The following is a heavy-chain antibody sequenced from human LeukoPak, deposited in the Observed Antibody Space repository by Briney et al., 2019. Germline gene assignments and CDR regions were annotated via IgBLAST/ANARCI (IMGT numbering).Heavy chain of an antibody. J-gene: IGHJ5*02. Sequence: GESLKISCKGSGYRFTSYWISWVRQMPGKGLEWMGRIDPSDSYTNYSPSFQGHVTISADKSISTAYLQWSSLKASDTAMYYCARLRHGDYLALRIDPWGQGTLVTVSS. V-gene: IGHV5-10-1*01. CDR3: ARLRHGDYLALRIDP. CDR2: IDPSDSYT. D-gene: IGHD4-17*01. CDR1: GYRFTSYW.